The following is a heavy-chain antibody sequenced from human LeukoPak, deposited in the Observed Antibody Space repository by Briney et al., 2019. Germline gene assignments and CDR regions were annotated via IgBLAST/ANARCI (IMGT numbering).Heavy chain of an antibody. CDR3: ARDRTVTTAWFDP. V-gene: IGHV3-23*01. J-gene: IGHJ5*02. Sequence: GGSLRLSCAASGFTFSSYAMSWVRQAPGKGLEWVSAISGSGGSTYYADSVKGRFTISRDNPKNTLYLQMNSLRAEDTAVYYCARDRTVTTAWFDPWSQGTLVTVSS. CDR2: ISGSGGST. CDR1: GFTFSSYA. D-gene: IGHD4-17*01.